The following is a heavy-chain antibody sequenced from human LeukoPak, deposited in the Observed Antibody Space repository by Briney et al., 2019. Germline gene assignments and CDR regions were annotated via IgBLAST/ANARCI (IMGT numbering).Heavy chain of an antibody. D-gene: IGHD5-12*01. J-gene: IGHJ4*02. CDR2: IYYSGST. V-gene: IGHV4-59*08. CDR3: ARHEWLRFDY. Sequence: SETLSLTCTVSGGSISSYYWSWIRQPPGKGLEWIGYIYYSGSTNYNPSLKSRVTISVDTSKNQFSLKLSSVTAPDTAVYYCARHEWLRFDYWGQGTLVTVSS. CDR1: GGSISSYY.